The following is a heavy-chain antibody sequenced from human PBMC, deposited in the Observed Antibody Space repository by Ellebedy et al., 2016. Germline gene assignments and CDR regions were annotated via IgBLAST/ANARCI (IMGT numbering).Heavy chain of an antibody. J-gene: IGHJ4*02. V-gene: IGHV1-2*02. CDR1: GYTFTGYY. D-gene: IGHD1-26*01. Sequence: ASVKVSCXASGYTFTGYYMHWVRQAPGQGLEWMGWINPNSGGTNYAQKLQGRVTMTTDTSTSTAYMELRSLRSDDTAVYYCARDRGSGSYSTPGYWGQGTLVTVSS. CDR3: ARDRGSGSYSTPGY. CDR2: INPNSGGT.